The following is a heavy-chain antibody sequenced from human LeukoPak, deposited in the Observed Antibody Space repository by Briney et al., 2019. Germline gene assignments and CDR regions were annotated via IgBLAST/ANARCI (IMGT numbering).Heavy chain of an antibody. CDR1: GFTFSSCA. Sequence: GGSLRPSCEASGFTFSSCAMSWVRQAPGKGLAWVSVISSSADSTYYADSVKGRFTISRDNSKNTLYLQMNNLRAEDTAVYYCAKPLEKYTYGGNFDYWGQGILVTVSS. CDR3: AKPLEKYTYGGNFDY. J-gene: IGHJ4*02. D-gene: IGHD4-23*01. V-gene: IGHV3-23*01. CDR2: ISSSADST.